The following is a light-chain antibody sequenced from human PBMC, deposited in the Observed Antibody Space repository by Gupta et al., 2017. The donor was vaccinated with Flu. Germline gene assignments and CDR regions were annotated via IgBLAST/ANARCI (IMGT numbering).Light chain of an antibody. CDR3: TSFTSGSTWV. CDR1: NSDVGGYNY. Sequence: QSALTQPASVSGSPGQSITSSCTGTNSDVGGYNYVSWYQQHPGESPKLIIYEVTNRPSGVSNRFSGSKSANTASLTISGLQAEDEADYYCTSFTSGSTWVFGGGTKLTVL. CDR2: EVT. V-gene: IGLV2-14*01. J-gene: IGLJ3*02.